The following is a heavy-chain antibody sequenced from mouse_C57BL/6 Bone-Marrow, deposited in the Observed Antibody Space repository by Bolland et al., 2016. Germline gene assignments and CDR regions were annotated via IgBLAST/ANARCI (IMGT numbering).Heavy chain of an antibody. Sequence: IDPSDSYTNYNQKFKGKSTLTVDKSSSTAYMQLSSLTSEDSAVYYCAKMDYWGQGTS. CDR3: AKMDY. V-gene: IGHV1-69*01. CDR2: IDPSDSYT. J-gene: IGHJ4*01.